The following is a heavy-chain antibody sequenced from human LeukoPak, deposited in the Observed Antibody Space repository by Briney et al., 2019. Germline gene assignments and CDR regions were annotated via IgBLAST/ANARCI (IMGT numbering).Heavy chain of an antibody. J-gene: IGHJ3*02. V-gene: IGHV6-1*01. Sequence: SQTLSLTCAISGDSVSNNRAAWHWIRQSPSRGLEWLARTYYRSKWNNDYAVFVQSRITISADTSKNQFSLKLSSVTAADTAVYYCARHRTHDAFDIWGQGTMVTVSS. CDR2: TYYRSKWNN. D-gene: IGHD2-2*01. CDR1: GDSVSNNRAA. CDR3: ARHRTHDAFDI.